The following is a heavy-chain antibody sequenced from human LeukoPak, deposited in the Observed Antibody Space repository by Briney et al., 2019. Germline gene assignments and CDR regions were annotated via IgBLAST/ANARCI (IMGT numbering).Heavy chain of an antibody. V-gene: IGHV4-59*08. J-gene: IGHJ4*02. Sequence: SDTLSLTCTVSGDSISSYYWSWIRQSPGKRLELIGYIYYTGTTNYNPSLKGRVTISVDTSKNQLSLKLNSVTAADTAVYYCARHSSGYGSGNVWGQRTLVTVSS. CDR1: GDSISSYY. CDR2: IYYTGTT. CDR3: ARHSSGYGSGNV. D-gene: IGHD3-10*01.